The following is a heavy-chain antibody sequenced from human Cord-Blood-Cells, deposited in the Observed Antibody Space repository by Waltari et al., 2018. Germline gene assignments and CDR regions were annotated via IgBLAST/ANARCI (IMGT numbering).Heavy chain of an antibody. Sequence: EVQLVESGGGLVQPGGSLRLSCAASGFTFSSYEMNWVRQAPGKGLEWVSDISSSGSTIYYADSVKGRFTISRDNAKNSLYLQMNSLRAEDTAVYYCASRDVYSGYDDYWGQGTLVTVSS. V-gene: IGHV3-48*03. D-gene: IGHD5-12*01. CDR1: GFTFSSYE. CDR2: ISSSGSTI. J-gene: IGHJ4*02. CDR3: ASRDVYSGYDDY.